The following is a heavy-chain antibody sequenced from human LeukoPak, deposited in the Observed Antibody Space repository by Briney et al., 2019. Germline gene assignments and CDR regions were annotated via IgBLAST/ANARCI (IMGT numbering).Heavy chain of an antibody. J-gene: IGHJ4*02. CDR2: INPNSGDT. D-gene: IGHD3-10*01. V-gene: IGHV1-2*02. Sequence: ASVRVSCKASGYPFTDQFINWVRQAPGRGLEWMGWINPNSGDTNYEQRFQGRVTMTRDTSISTAYMDLTRLASDDTAVYYCARGELLVDYWGQGTLVTDSS. CDR1: GYPFTDQF. CDR3: ARGELLVDY.